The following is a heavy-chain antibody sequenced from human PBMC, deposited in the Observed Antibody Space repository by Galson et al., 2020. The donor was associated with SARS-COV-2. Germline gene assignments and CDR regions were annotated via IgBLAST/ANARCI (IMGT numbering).Heavy chain of an antibody. J-gene: IGHJ4*02. CDR2: ITNSGDRT. CDR3: AKDGPDLISPTHFEYIDY. CDR1: GFTFKNYA. Sequence: GESLKISCAASGFTFKNYAMNWVRQAPGKGLEWVSGITNSGDRTFYGDSVKGRFSITRDNFKNILYLQMSSLRVEDTAVYFCAKDGPDLISPTHFEYIDYWGQGTLVTVSS. D-gene: IGHD3-9*01. V-gene: IGHV3-23*01.